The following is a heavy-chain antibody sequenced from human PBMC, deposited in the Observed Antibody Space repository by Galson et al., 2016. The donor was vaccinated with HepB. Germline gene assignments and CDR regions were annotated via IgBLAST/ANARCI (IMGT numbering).Heavy chain of an antibody. V-gene: IGHV3-21*01. CDR3: ARDRDYGDHPWGWFDT. CDR1: GFTFSRYS. CDR2: ISSNSVYI. J-gene: IGHJ5*02. Sequence: SLRLSCAASGFTFSRYSMNWVRQAPGKGLEWVSSISSNSVYIYYGDSVKGRFTISRDNAKNSLYLQMNSLRAEDTAVYYCARDRDYGDHPWGWFDTWGQGTLVTVSS. D-gene: IGHD4-17*01.